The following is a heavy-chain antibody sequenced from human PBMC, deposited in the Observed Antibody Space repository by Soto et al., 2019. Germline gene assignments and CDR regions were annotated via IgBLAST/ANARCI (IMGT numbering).Heavy chain of an antibody. Sequence: QVQLQQWGAGLLKPSETLSLTCTVYGASFAGYYWTWLRQSPVKGLEWIGEVSHSGIAKYNPSLGSRGTMSLDTSNYQFSLHLTSVTAADTAVYCCARYGGTSIWYFDIWGRGTLVSVSS. CDR3: ARYGGTSIWYFDI. J-gene: IGHJ2*01. CDR1: GASFAGYY. CDR2: VSHSGIA. D-gene: IGHD2-15*01. V-gene: IGHV4-34*01.